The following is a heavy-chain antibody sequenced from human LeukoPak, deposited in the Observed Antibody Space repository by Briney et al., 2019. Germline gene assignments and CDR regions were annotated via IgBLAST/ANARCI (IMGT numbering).Heavy chain of an antibody. CDR3: ASDLADAFDI. J-gene: IGHJ3*02. CDR2: IIPIFGTA. Sequence: SVKVSCKASGGTFSSYAISWVRQPPGQGLEWMGGIIPIFGTANYAQKFQGRVTITADKSTSTAYMELSSLRSEDTAVYYCASDLADAFDIWGQGTMVTVSS. D-gene: IGHD3-16*01. V-gene: IGHV1-69*06. CDR1: GGTFSSYA.